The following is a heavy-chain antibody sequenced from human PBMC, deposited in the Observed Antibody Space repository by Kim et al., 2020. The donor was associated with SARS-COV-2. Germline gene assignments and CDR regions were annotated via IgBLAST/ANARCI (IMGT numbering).Heavy chain of an antibody. Sequence: PSLKGRVTISVDTSKNQFSVKLSSVTAADTAVYYCARLGGNTQRGYSWFDPWGQGTLVTVSS. D-gene: IGHD1-26*01. CDR3: ARLGGNTQRGYSWFDP. V-gene: IGHV4-34*01. J-gene: IGHJ5*02.